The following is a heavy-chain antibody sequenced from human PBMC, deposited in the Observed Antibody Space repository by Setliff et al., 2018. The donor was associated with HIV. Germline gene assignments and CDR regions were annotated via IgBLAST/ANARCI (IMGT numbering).Heavy chain of an antibody. J-gene: IGHJ4*02. CDR1: GGSIRTGAYY. V-gene: IGHV4-39*06. CDR3: ARGPPFAY. CDR2: IYHSGST. Sequence: SETLSLTCTVSGGSIRTGAYYWGWIRQPPGKGLEWIGSIYHSGSTYYNPSLKSRVTISVDTSKNQLPLKLTSVTADDTAIYYCARGPPFAYWGQGLLVTVSS.